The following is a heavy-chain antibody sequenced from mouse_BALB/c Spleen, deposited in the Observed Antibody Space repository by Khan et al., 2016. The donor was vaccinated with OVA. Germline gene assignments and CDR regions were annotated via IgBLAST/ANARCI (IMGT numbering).Heavy chain of an antibody. Sequence: QVQLQQSRPELVKPGASVKISCKASGYTFTDYYINWVKQKPGQGLEWIGWIYPGSGNTKYNERFKGMATLTVDTSSSTAYMQLGSLTSEDTAVYFCARGGYYGNSLFDYWGQGTTLTVSS. CDR1: GYTFTDYY. D-gene: IGHD1-1*01. J-gene: IGHJ2*01. CDR3: ARGGYYGNSLFDY. CDR2: IYPGSGNT. V-gene: IGHV1-84*02.